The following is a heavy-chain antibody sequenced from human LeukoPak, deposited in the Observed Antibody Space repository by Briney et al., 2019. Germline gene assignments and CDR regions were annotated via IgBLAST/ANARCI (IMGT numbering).Heavy chain of an antibody. Sequence: SETLSLTCTVSGGSISSYYWSWIRQPPGKGLEWIGYIYYSGSTNYNPSLKSRVTISVDTYQNQFSLKLSSVTAADKAVYYCARLYYDSSGYQGYYYYMDVWGKGTTVTVSS. CDR3: ARLYYDSSGYQGYYYYMDV. CDR1: GGSISSYY. J-gene: IGHJ6*03. D-gene: IGHD3-22*01. V-gene: IGHV4-59*01. CDR2: IYYSGST.